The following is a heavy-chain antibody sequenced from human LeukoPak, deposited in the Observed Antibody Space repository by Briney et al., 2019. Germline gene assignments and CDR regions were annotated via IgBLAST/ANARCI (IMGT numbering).Heavy chain of an antibody. V-gene: IGHV4-38-2*02. Sequence: PSETLSLTCTVSGYSISSGYYWGWIRQPPGKGLEWIGNIYHSGSTYYNPSLKSRVTISVDTSKNQFSLKLSSVTAADTAVYYCARDLEWLNGVIDYWGQGTLVTVSS. CDR3: ARDLEWLNGVIDY. CDR1: GYSISSGYY. D-gene: IGHD3-3*01. J-gene: IGHJ4*02. CDR2: IYHSGST.